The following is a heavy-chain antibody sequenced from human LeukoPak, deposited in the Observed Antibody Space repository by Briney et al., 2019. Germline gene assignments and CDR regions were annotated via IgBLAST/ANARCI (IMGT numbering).Heavy chain of an antibody. Sequence: GGSLRLSCAASGFIFDDYAMHWVRQAPGKGLEWVSTISWNSGSIGYADSVEGRFTISRDNAKNSLYLQMNSLRAEDMALYYCAKDIGGEGGYSYGLDYWGQGTLVTVSS. CDR1: GFIFDDYA. D-gene: IGHD5-18*01. CDR2: ISWNSGSI. CDR3: AKDIGGEGGYSYGLDY. V-gene: IGHV3-9*03. J-gene: IGHJ4*02.